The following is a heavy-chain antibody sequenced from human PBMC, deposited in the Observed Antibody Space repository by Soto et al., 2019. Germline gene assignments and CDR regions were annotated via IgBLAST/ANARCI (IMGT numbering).Heavy chain of an antibody. V-gene: IGHV4-34*01. Sequence: PSETLSLTCAVYCGSFSGYYWSWIRQPPGKGLEWIGEINHSGSTNYNPSLKSRVTISVDTSKNQFSLKLSSVTAADTAVYYCVAARRGKFDYWGQGTLVTVSS. D-gene: IGHD6-6*01. CDR2: INHSGST. J-gene: IGHJ4*02. CDR3: VAARRGKFDY. CDR1: CGSFSGYY.